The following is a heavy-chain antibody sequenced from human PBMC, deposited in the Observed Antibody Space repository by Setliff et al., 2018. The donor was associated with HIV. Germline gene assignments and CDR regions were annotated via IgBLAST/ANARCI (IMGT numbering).Heavy chain of an antibody. D-gene: IGHD3-3*01. CDR2: INPSDNRT. V-gene: IGHV1-46*02. Sequence: ASVKVSCKASGYTFNNYYMHWVRQAPGQGLEWMGIINPSDNRTYYAQKFQGRVTMTRDTSTSTAYMELRTLRSDDTAMYYCATSTSRFFWNGFYQGGFGSRNSHSFENWGQGTLVTVSS. CDR3: ATSTSRFFWNGFYQGGFGSRNSHSFEN. J-gene: IGHJ4*02. CDR1: GYTFNNYY.